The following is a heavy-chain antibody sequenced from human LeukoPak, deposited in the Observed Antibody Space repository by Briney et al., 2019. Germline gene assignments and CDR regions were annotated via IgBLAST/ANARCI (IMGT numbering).Heavy chain of an antibody. CDR2: ISYDGSNK. V-gene: IGHV3-30*03. J-gene: IGHJ6*03. Sequence: HPGGSLRLSCAASGFTFSSYGMHWVRQAPGKGLEWVAVISYDGSNKYYADSVKGRFTISRDNAKNSLYLQMNSLRAEDTAVYYCARDSPVQQWPYYMDVWGKGTTVTVSS. CDR1: GFTFSSYG. CDR3: ARDSPVQQWPYYMDV. D-gene: IGHD6-19*01.